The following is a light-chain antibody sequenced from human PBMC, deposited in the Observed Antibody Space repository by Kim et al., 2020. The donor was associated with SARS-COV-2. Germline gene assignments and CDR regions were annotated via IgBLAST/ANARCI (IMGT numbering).Light chain of an antibody. Sequence: SLQPEEAASLPCRASQIVTSNLAWYQHSPGQAPRLLIYEASMRAPAIPARFSGSGSQTDFTLSISSLQPDDFAIYYCQQRTTPFTFGPGTKVDI. J-gene: IGKJ3*01. CDR3: QQRTTPFT. CDR2: EAS. CDR1: QIVTSN. V-gene: IGKV3-11*01.